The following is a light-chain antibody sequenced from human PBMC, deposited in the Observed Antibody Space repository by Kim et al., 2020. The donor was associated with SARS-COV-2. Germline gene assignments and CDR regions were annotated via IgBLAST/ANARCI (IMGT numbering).Light chain of an antibody. V-gene: IGLV7-46*01. CDR2: DTK. Sequence: PGATGPPPCGSSTGAVTNGHYPHWFHQKPGQAPRTLIYDTKNRHSWTPARFSGSLLGGKAALTLSGAQPEDEAEYYCLLSYSGVRVFGGGTQLTVL. CDR1: TGAVTNGHY. J-gene: IGLJ2*01. CDR3: LLSYSGVRV.